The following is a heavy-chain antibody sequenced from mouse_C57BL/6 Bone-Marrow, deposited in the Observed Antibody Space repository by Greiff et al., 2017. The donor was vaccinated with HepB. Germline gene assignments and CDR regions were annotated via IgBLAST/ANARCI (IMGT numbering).Heavy chain of an antibody. D-gene: IGHD1-1*01. J-gene: IGHJ1*03. CDR2: IRNKANGYTT. CDR3: ARYGGVVRYFDV. V-gene: IGHV7-3*01. CDR1: GFTFTDYY. Sequence: EVMLVESGGGLVQPGGSLSLSCAASGFTFTDYYMSWVRQPPGKALEWLGFIRNKANGYTTEYSASVKGRFTISRDNSQSILYLQMNALRAEDSATDYCARYGGVVRYFDVWGTGTTVTVSS.